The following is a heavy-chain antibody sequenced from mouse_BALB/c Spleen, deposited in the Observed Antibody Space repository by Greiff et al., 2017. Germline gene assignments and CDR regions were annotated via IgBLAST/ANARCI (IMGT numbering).Heavy chain of an antibody. CDR2: INSNGGST. CDR1: GFTFSSYG. Sequence: EVQVVESGGGLVQPGGSLKLSCAASGFTFSSYGMSWVRQTPDKRLELVATINSNGGSTYYPDSVKGRFTISRDNAKNTLYLQMSSLKSEDTAMYYCARVLFRYFDYWGQGTTLTVSS. J-gene: IGHJ2*01. CDR3: ARVLFRYFDY. V-gene: IGHV5-6-3*01.